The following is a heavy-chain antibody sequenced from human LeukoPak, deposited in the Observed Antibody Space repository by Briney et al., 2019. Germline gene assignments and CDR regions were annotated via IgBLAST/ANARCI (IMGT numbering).Heavy chain of an antibody. V-gene: IGHV4-59*01. D-gene: IGHD6-6*01. CDR3: ARHIAARQGPFDY. CDR1: GVSISSYY. Sequence: SETLSLTCTVSGVSISSYYWSWIRQPPGKGLEWIGYIYYSGSTNYNPSLKSRVTISVDRSKNQFSLKLSSVTAADTAVYYCARHIAARQGPFDYWGQGTLVTVSS. CDR2: IYYSGST. J-gene: IGHJ4*02.